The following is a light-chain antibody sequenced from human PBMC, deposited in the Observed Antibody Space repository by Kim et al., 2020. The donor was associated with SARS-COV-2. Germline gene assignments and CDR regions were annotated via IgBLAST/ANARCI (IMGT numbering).Light chain of an antibody. CDR1: QSVSSSY. V-gene: IGKV3-20*01. CDR3: QQYGSSRT. Sequence: LSPGKRAPLSCRASQSVSSSYLAWYQQKPGQAPRLLIYGASSRATGIPDRFSGSGSGTDFTLTISRLEPEDFAVYYCQQYGSSRTFGQGTKVDIK. CDR2: GAS. J-gene: IGKJ1*01.